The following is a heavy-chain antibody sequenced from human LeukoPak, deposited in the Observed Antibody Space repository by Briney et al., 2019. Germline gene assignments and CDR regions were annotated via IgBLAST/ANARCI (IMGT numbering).Heavy chain of an antibody. CDR1: GFTFGDYA. CDR3: TRVDCSSTSCYISHADY. J-gene: IGHJ4*02. D-gene: IGHD2-2*02. CDR2: MRSKVYGGTP. V-gene: IGHV3-49*04. Sequence: GGSLRLSCTASGFTFGDYAMSWVSQAPGKGLGWVGFMRSKVYGGTPEYSASVKATFTISRDDSKRIPYLQINSLKTEDSAVYYCTRVDCSSTSCYISHADYWGRGTLVTVSS.